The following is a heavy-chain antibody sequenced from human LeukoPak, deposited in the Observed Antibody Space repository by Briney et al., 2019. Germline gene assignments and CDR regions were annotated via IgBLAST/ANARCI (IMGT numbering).Heavy chain of an antibody. V-gene: IGHV3-7*03. CDR3: VSRGCTANACFVSSFNCFDH. CDR1: GLTFSRYW. D-gene: IGHD2-8*02. J-gene: IGHJ4*02. Sequence: GGSLRLSCAASGLTFSRYWLTWVRQAPGKGLEWVANINQDGSEKNYVDSVKGRFTISRDNAKSSLYLQMNSPRDEDTAVYHCVSRGCTANACFVSSFNCFDHWGQGSLVTVSS. CDR2: INQDGSEK.